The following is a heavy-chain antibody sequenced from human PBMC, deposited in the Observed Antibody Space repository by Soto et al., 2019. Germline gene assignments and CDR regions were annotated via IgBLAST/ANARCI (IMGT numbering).Heavy chain of an antibody. D-gene: IGHD6-19*01. CDR3: AKVISTIGSKQWLAQTKHQALDY. Sequence: SVKVSCKASGYNFNGYYIHWVRQAPGQGLEWMGWMNPNTGGANYAQKFQGKVIMTTDTSISTAYLELRSLTSDDTAVYYCAKVISTIGSKQWLAQTKHQALDYWGQGTLVTVSS. CDR1: GYNFNGYY. J-gene: IGHJ4*02. V-gene: IGHV1-2*02. CDR2: MNPNTGGA.